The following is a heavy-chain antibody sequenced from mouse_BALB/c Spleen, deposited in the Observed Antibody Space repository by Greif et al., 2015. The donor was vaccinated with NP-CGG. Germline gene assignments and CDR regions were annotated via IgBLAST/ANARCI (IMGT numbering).Heavy chain of an antibody. CDR2: INPNNGGT. CDR3: ARQLGLTLDY. J-gene: IGHJ4*01. V-gene: IGHV1-18*01. CDR1: GYTFTEYT. D-gene: IGHD3-1*01. Sequence: EVQLVESGPELVKPGASVKISCKTSGYTFTEYTMDWVKQSHGKSLEGIGGINPNNGGTSYNQKFKGKATLTVDKSSSTAYMELRSLTSEDSAVYYCARQLGLTLDYWGQGTSVTVSS.